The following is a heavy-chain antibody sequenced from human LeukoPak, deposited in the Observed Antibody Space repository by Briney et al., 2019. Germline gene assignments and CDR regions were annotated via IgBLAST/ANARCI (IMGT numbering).Heavy chain of an antibody. V-gene: IGHV3-48*01. CDR1: GFTFSSYS. CDR3: AGEVVPGLPYRPYYYYMDV. D-gene: IGHD2-2*01. CDR2: ISSSSSTI. J-gene: IGHJ6*03. Sequence: GGSLRLSCAASGFTFSSYSMNWVRQAPGKGLEWVSYISSSSSTIYYADSEKGRFTISRDNSKNTLYLQMNSLRAEDTAVYYCAGEVVPGLPYRPYYYYMDVWGKGTTVTVSS.